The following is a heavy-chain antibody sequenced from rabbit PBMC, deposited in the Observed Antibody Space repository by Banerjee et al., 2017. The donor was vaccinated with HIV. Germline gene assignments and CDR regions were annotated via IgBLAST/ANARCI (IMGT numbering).Heavy chain of an antibody. Sequence: QEQLEESGGDLVKPEGSLTLTCTASGFSFSNGYEMSWVRQAPGKGLEWIACINTSSGNTVYASWAKGRFTISKTSSTTVTLQMTSLTAADTATYFCARRADYAGGGNFNLWGPGTLVTVS. CDR3: ARRADYAGGGNFNL. CDR2: INTSSGNT. V-gene: IGHV1S45*01. J-gene: IGHJ4*01. CDR1: GFSFSNGYE. D-gene: IGHD4-2*01.